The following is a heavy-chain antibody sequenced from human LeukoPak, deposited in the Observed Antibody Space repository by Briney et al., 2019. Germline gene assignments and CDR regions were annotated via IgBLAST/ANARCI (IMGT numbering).Heavy chain of an antibody. CDR3: ARSIEVAGTSWFDP. Sequence: GGSLRLSCAASGFSFSSYAMSWVRQAPGKGLEWVSSISSSTSYIYYADSVKGRFTISRDNAKNSLFLQMNSLIPEDTAVYFCARSIEVAGTSWFDPWGQGTLVTVSS. CDR2: ISSSTSYI. V-gene: IGHV3-21*01. J-gene: IGHJ5*02. D-gene: IGHD6-19*01. CDR1: GFSFSSYA.